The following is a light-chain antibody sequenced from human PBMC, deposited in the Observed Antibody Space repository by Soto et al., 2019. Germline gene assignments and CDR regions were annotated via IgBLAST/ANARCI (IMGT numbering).Light chain of an antibody. CDR3: SSYTSSSTRV. Sequence: QPVLTQPASVSGSPGQSITISCTGTSGDVGGYNYVSWYQQHPDKAPKLMIYDVSNRPSGVSNRFSGSKSGNTASLTISGLQAEDEADYYCSSYTSSSTRVFGGGTKLTVL. CDR2: DVS. J-gene: IGLJ3*02. V-gene: IGLV2-14*01. CDR1: SGDVGGYNY.